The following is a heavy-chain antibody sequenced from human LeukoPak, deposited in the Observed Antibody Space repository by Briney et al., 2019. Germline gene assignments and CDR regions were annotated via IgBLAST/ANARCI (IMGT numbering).Heavy chain of an antibody. D-gene: IGHD3-9*01. V-gene: IGHV3-23*01. CDR3: AKRGDSLTGYYKFDF. CDR1: GFTFSSYA. CDR2: ISDSGDKT. J-gene: IGHJ4*02. Sequence: GGSLRLSCAASGFTFSSYAMTWVRQAPGEGLEWVSGISDSGDKTYYADSVKGRFTISRDNSKNTLYLQMSSLRAVDTAVYYCAKRGDSLTGYYKFDFWGQGTLLTVSS.